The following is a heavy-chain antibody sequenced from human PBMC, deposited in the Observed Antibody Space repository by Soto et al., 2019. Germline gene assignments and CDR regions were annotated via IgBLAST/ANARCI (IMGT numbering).Heavy chain of an antibody. D-gene: IGHD3-3*01. Sequence: SETLSLTCAVFSYSISGGFYWAWIRQPPGKGLEWIGNIYHSGSAHYNPSLKSRVTMSVDTSKNNFSLRLTSVTAADTAVYYCARVTIFEYWFDPWGQGILVTVSS. J-gene: IGHJ5*02. CDR3: ARVTIFEYWFDP. CDR1: SYSISGGFY. V-gene: IGHV4-38-2*01. CDR2: IYHSGSA.